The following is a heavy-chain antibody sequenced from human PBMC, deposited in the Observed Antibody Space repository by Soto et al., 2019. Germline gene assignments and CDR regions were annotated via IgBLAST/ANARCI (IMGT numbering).Heavy chain of an antibody. CDR3: ARIPRRLGYCSSTSCFALMDV. CDR1: GGSISSSSYY. D-gene: IGHD2-2*01. J-gene: IGHJ6*02. CDR2: IYYSGST. Sequence: PSETLSLTCTVSGGSISSSSYYWGWIRQPPGKGLEWIGSIYYSGSTYYNPSLKSRVTISVDTSKNQFSLKLSSVTAADTAVYYCARIPRRLGYCSSTSCFALMDVWGQGTTVT. V-gene: IGHV4-39*01.